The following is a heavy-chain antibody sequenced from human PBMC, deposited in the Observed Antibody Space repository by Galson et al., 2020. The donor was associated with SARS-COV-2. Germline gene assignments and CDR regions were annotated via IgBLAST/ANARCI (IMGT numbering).Heavy chain of an antibody. CDR2: IYYSGTT. Sequence: SETLSLTCTVSGGTISSAGYYWSWIRQHPGQGLEWNGYIYYSGTTYYNPSLKSRVTIALDTSKNQFSLKLSSVTAADTAVYYCATHRIAFSSGGDFDYWGQGTLVTVSS. J-gene: IGHJ4*02. CDR3: ATHRIAFSSGGDFDY. V-gene: IGHV4-31*03. CDR1: GGTISSAGYY. D-gene: IGHD6-6*01.